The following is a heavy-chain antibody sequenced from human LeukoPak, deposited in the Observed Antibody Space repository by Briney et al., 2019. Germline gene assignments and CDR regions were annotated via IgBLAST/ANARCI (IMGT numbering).Heavy chain of an antibody. Sequence: ASVKVSCKASGYTFTSYAISWVRQAPGQGLEWMGWISVYNGNTDYAQKLQGRATMTTDTSTSTTYMELRSLGSDDTAVYYCARDPYDTDAFDIWGQGTMVTVSS. D-gene: IGHD3-22*01. CDR3: ARDPYDTDAFDI. CDR2: ISVYNGNT. CDR1: GYTFTSYA. J-gene: IGHJ3*02. V-gene: IGHV1-18*01.